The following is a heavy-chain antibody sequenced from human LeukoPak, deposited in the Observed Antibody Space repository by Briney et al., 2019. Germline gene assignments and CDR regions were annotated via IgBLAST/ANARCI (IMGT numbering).Heavy chain of an antibody. Sequence: SETLSLTCTVSGGSISSSSYYWGWIRQPPGKGLEWIGSIYYSGSTYYNPSLKSRATISVDTSKNQFSLKLSSVTAADTAVFYCARRPYCSGGSCYLFDSWGQGTLVTVSS. CDR2: IYYSGST. CDR1: GGSISSSSYY. J-gene: IGHJ4*02. CDR3: ARRPYCSGGSCYLFDS. D-gene: IGHD2-15*01. V-gene: IGHV4-39*01.